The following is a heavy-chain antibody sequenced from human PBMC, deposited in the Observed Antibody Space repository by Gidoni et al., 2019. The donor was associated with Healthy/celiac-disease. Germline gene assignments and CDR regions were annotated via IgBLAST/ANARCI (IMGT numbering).Heavy chain of an antibody. CDR1: GFTFSSDG. J-gene: IGHJ3*02. D-gene: IGHD3-22*01. V-gene: IGHV3-30*18. CDR3: AKGFPRDYYDSSAPGGAFDI. Sequence: QVQLVESGGGVVQPGRSLRLSCAASGFTFSSDGMHWVRQAPGKGLEWVAVISDDGSNKYYADSVKGRFTISRDNSKNTLYLQMNSLRAEDTAVYYCAKGFPRDYYDSSAPGGAFDIWGQGTMVTVSS. CDR2: ISDDGSNK.